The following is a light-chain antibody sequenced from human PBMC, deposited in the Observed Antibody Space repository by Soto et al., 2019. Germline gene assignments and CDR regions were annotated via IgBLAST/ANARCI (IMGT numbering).Light chain of an antibody. CDR3: SPYTTGNTLL. CDR2: EVS. V-gene: IGLV2-14*01. Sequence: QSALTQPASVSGSPGQSITISCTGSSSDVGAYTYVSWYQQHPGKAPKLMIFEVSDRPSGVSNRFSGSKSGNTASLPISGLEAEDEADYYRSPYTTGNTLLFGGGTKLTVL. J-gene: IGLJ2*01. CDR1: SSDVGAYTY.